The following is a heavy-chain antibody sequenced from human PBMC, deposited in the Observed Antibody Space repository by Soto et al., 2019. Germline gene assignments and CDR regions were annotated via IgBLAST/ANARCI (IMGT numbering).Heavy chain of an antibody. CDR2: ISYDGSNK. CDR1: GFTFSSYG. J-gene: IGHJ4*02. D-gene: IGHD2-15*01. V-gene: IGHV3-30*18. CDR3: AKEALPLGYCSGGSCTGTFYFDY. Sequence: GGSLRLSCAASGFTFSSYGMHWVRQAPGKGLEWVAVISYDGSNKYYADSVKGRFTISRDNSKNTLYLQMNSLRAEDTAVYYCAKEALPLGYCSGGSCTGTFYFDYWGQGTLVTVSS.